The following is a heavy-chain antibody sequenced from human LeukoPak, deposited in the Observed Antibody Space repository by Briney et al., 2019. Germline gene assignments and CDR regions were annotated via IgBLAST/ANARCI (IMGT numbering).Heavy chain of an antibody. D-gene: IGHD6-19*01. V-gene: IGHV3-15*01. Sequence: GGSLRLSCAASGFTFSNAWVSWVRQAPGKGLEWVGRMKSKTDGGTTEYAAPVKGRFTISRDDSKNTLYLQMNSLKTEDTAVYYCTTPRREIAVAGGDYWGQGTLVTVSS. CDR2: MKSKTDGGTT. CDR1: GFTFSNAW. J-gene: IGHJ4*02. CDR3: TTPRREIAVAGGDY.